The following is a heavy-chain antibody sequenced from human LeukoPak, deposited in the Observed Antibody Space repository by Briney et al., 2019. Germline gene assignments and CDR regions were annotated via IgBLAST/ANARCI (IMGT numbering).Heavy chain of an antibody. Sequence: ASVKVSCKASGYTFTSYYMHWVRQAPGQGLEWMGIINPSGGSTSYAQKFQGRVTMTRDTSTSTVYMELSSLRSEDTAVYYCARGRHGDYAENNWFDPWGQGTLVTVSS. CDR2: INPSGGST. CDR3: ARGRHGDYAENNWFDP. D-gene: IGHD4-17*01. J-gene: IGHJ5*02. CDR1: GYTFTSYY. V-gene: IGHV1-46*01.